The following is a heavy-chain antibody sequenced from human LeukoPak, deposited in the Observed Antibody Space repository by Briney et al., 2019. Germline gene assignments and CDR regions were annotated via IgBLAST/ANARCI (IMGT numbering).Heavy chain of an antibody. J-gene: IGHJ4*01. D-gene: IGHD3-10*01. CDR1: GVSISSYC. CDR3: VRGERLGGDY. Sequence: SETLSLTCSVSGVSISSYCWSWIRQSPGKGLEWIGYISYSGGTNYNPSLKSRLTISLDTSKNHFSLQLSSVTAADTALYYCVRGERLGGDYWGHGTLVTVSS. V-gene: IGHV4-59*01. CDR2: ISYSGGT.